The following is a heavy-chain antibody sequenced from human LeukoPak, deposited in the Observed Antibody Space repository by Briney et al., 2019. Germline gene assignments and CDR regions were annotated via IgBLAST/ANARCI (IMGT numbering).Heavy chain of an antibody. CDR2: INPNSGGT. CDR1: GYTFTGYY. V-gene: IGHV1-2*02. D-gene: IGHD3-10*01. CDR3: AREYGSGSYYNLLGSYALDV. Sequence: ASVKVSCKASGYTFTGYYMHWVRQAPGQGLGWMGWINPNSGGTNYAQKFQGRVTMTRDTSISTAYMELSRLRSDDTAVYYCAREYGSGSYYNLLGSYALDVWGQGTTVTVSS. J-gene: IGHJ6*02.